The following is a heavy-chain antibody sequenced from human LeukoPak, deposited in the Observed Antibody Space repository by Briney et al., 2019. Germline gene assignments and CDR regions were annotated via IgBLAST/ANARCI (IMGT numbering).Heavy chain of an antibody. Sequence: GGSLRLSCAASGFTFSNCAMTWVRQAPGKGLEWVSAISESSGSPHYADSVKGRFTISRDNSKNTLYLQMNSLRAEDTAVYYCAKDGYSSSWYNYYYYYMDVWGKGTTVTVSS. CDR2: ISESSGSP. D-gene: IGHD6-13*01. J-gene: IGHJ6*03. V-gene: IGHV3-23*01. CDR3: AKDGYSSSWYNYYYYYMDV. CDR1: GFTFSNCA.